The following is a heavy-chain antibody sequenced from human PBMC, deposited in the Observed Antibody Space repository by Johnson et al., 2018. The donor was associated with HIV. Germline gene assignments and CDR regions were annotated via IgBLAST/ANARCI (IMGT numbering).Heavy chain of an antibody. CDR3: ARSPGEADAFDI. J-gene: IGHJ3*02. D-gene: IGHD3-10*01. Sequence: MQLVESGGGVVQPGGSLRLSCAASGFTVSRNYMNWVRQAPGKGLEWVSVIYSGGSTYYADSVKGRFTISRDSSKNTLYLQMNSLRAEDTAMYYCARSPGEADAFDIWGQGTMVTVSS. CDR2: IYSGGST. CDR1: GFTVSRNY. V-gene: IGHV3-66*02.